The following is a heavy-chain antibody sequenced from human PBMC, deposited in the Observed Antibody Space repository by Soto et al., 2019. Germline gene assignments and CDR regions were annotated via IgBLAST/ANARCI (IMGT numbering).Heavy chain of an antibody. Sequence: SETLSLTCTVSGGSISSYYWSWIRQPPGKGLEWIGYIYYSGSTNYNPSLKSRVTISVDTSKNQFSLKLSSVTAADTAVYYGARFKAAAALDYWGQGTLVTVSS. CDR1: GGSISSYY. CDR3: ARFKAAAALDY. D-gene: IGHD6-13*01. CDR2: IYYSGST. V-gene: IGHV4-59*01. J-gene: IGHJ4*02.